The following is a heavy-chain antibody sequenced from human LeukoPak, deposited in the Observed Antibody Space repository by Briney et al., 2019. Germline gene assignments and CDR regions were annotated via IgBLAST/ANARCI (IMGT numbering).Heavy chain of an antibody. CDR1: GFPFSSYW. CDR2: IKQDGSKK. Sequence: PGGSLRLSCVASGFPFSSYWMTWVRQAPGKGLEWVANIKQDGSKKSYVDSVKGRFTISGDNAKNSLYLQMNSLRAEDTAIYYCTRVGYIDEGIDYWGKGTLVTVSS. D-gene: IGHD5-24*01. J-gene: IGHJ4*02. V-gene: IGHV3-7*04. CDR3: TRVGYIDEGIDY.